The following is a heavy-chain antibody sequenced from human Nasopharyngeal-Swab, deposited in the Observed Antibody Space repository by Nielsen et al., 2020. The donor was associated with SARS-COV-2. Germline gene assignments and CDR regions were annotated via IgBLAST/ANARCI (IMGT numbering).Heavy chain of an antibody. CDR3: ARGIDIRATIDY. CDR1: GFTFSNYW. CDR2: IYSDGSRK. V-gene: IGHV3-74*01. Sequence: GESLKISCAASGFTFSNYWMHWVRQAPGKGLEWVSRIYSDGSRKSYGASVKGRFTITRDNANNTQYLQMSSLRRDDTAVYYCARGIDIRATIDYWGQGTLVTVSS. J-gene: IGHJ4*02. D-gene: IGHD5-12*01.